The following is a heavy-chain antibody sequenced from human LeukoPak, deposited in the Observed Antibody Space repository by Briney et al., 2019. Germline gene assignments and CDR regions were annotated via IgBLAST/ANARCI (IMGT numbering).Heavy chain of an antibody. D-gene: IGHD6-6*01. CDR3: ARMRPELDY. CDR2: ISSSGGTI. J-gene: IGHJ4*02. Sequence: GGSLRLSCAASGFTFSSYEMNWVRQAPGKGLEWISYISSSGGTIYYADSVRGRFTISRDNAKNSLYLQMNSLRAEDTAVYYCARMRPELDYWGQGTLVTVSS. V-gene: IGHV3-48*03. CDR1: GFTFSSYE.